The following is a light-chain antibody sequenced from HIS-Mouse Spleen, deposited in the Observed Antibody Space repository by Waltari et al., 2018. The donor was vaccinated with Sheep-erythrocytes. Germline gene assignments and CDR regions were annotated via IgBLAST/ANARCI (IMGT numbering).Light chain of an antibody. CDR1: SSDVGGYNY. V-gene: IGLV2-11*01. Sequence: QSALTQPRSVSGSPGQSVTISCTGTSSDVGGYNYVSWYQQHPGQAPKLMIYDVSKRPSGFPDRFPGSKSGNTASLTISGLQAEDEADYYCCSYAGSYNHVFATGTKVTVL. J-gene: IGLJ1*01. CDR3: CSYAGSYNHV. CDR2: DVS.